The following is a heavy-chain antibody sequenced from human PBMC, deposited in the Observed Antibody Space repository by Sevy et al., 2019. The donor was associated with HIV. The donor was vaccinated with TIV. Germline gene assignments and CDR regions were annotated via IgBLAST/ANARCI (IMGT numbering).Heavy chain of an antibody. CDR1: GYSISSGYY. Sequence: SETLSLTCAVSGYSISSGYYWGWIQQPPGKGLEWIGSIFHSGSTYYNPSLKSRVTISVDTSKNQFSLKLSSVTAADTAVYYCARAYSSSPPASMDVWGKGTTVTVSS. J-gene: IGHJ6*04. V-gene: IGHV4-38-2*01. CDR2: IFHSGST. D-gene: IGHD6-13*01. CDR3: ARAYSSSPPASMDV.